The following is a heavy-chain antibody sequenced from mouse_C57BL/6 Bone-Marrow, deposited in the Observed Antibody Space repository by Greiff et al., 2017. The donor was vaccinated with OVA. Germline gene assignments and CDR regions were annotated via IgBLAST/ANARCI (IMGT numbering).Heavy chain of an antibody. CDR1: GFTFSSYA. J-gene: IGHJ4*01. CDR3: ARVYYDYPYYAMDY. V-gene: IGHV5-4*03. CDR2: ISDGGSYT. D-gene: IGHD2-4*01. Sequence: EVKVEESGGGLVKPGGSLKLSCAASGFTFSSYAMSWVRQTPEKRLEWVATISDGGSYTYYPDNVKGRFTISRDNAKNNLYLQMGHLKSEDTAMYYCARVYYDYPYYAMDYWGQGTSVTVSS.